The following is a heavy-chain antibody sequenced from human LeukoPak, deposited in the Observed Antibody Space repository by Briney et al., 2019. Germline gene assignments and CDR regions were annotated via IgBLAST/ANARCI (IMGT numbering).Heavy chain of an antibody. CDR3: ARAGGNYYYYFDY. Sequence: GGSLRLSCAASGFTFSVYGMHWVRQAPGKGLEWVAVMWYDGSNKYYADSVKGRFTISRDNSKNTLYLQISSLRAEDTAGYYCARAGGNYYYYFDYWGQGTLVTVSS. V-gene: IGHV3-33*01. J-gene: IGHJ4*02. CDR2: MWYDGSNK. D-gene: IGHD1-26*01. CDR1: GFTFSVYG.